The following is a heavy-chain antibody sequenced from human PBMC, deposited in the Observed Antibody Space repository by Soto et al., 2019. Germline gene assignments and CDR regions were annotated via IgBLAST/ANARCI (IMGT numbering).Heavy chain of an antibody. D-gene: IGHD7-27*01. CDR3: ARVKFLGDFDY. CDR1: GGPISSYY. Sequence: PSETLSLTCTVSGGPISSYYWSWIRQPPGKGLEWIGYIYYSGSTNYNPSLKSRVTISVDTSKNQFSLKLSSVTAADTAVYYCARVKFLGDFDYWGQGTLVTVSS. J-gene: IGHJ4*02. CDR2: IYYSGST. V-gene: IGHV4-59*08.